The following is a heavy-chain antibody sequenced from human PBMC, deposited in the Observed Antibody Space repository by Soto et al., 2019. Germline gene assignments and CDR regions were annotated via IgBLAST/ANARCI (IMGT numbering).Heavy chain of an antibody. V-gene: IGHV5-10-1*01. D-gene: IGHD6-13*01. CDR1: WYSLTTLC. CDR3: AVFSSSWFGDGRLAS. CDR2: IDPTQSYY. Sequence: GESLKILCDGSWYSLTTLCNHWVRQIPGNGLERMGRIDPTQSYYNPSPSVQGHVTITADKSTSNTYLEWNSLEASFTAIYYCAVFSSSWFGDGRLASWGPGTLVTVS. J-gene: IGHJ5*02.